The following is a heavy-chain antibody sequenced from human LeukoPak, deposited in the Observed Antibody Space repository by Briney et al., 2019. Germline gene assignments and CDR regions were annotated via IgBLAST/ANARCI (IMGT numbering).Heavy chain of an antibody. CDR3: AKDRYYNSIEFYMDV. CDR1: GFTFSSYD. V-gene: IGHV3-23*01. J-gene: IGHJ6*03. D-gene: IGHD3-22*01. CDR2: ISATGYTT. Sequence: GGSLRLSCAASGFTFSSYDMSWVRQAPGRGLEWVSVISATGYTTYYADFVKGRFTISRDNSKNTLYLQMNSLSPEDTAVYYCAKDRYYNSIEFYMDVWGKGTTVTASS.